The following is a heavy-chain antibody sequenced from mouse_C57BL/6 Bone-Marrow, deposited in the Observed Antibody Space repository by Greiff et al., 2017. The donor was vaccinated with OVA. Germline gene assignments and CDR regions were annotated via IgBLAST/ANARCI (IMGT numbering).Heavy chain of an antibody. V-gene: IGHV3-6*01. Sequence: EVHLVESGPGLVKPSQSLSLTCSVTGYSITSGYYWNWIRQFPGNKLEWMGYISYDGSNNYNPSLKNRISITRDTSKNQFFLKLNSVTTEDTATYYCARASIYFDYWGQGTTLTVSS. D-gene: IGHD2-10*02. J-gene: IGHJ2*01. CDR1: GYSITSGYY. CDR2: ISYDGSN. CDR3: ARASIYFDY.